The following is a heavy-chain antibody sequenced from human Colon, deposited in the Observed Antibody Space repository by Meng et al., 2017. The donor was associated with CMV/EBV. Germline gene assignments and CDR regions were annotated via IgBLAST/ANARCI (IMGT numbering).Heavy chain of an antibody. CDR2: IYYSVST. CDR1: GGSVSGNGYY. Sequence: SGGSVSGNGYYWTWIRQLPGRGLEWIGYIYYSVSTDYNPSLKSRVTISVDTSKNQFSLKLTSVTAADTAVYYCARTRDYYNSPLDYWGQGTLVTVSS. CDR3: ARTRDYYNSPLDY. D-gene: IGHD3-22*01. J-gene: IGHJ4*02. V-gene: IGHV4-31*02.